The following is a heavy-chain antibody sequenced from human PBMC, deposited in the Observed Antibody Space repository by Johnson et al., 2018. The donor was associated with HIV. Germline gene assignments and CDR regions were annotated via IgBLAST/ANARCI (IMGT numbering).Heavy chain of an antibody. CDR1: GFTFSSYA. J-gene: IGHJ3*02. CDR3: AREPSIAAAGGDGAFDI. Sequence: EVQLVESGGGVVQPGRSLRLSCAASGFTFSSYAMSWVRQAPGKGLEWVSAISGSGGSTYYADSVKGRFTISRDNSKNTLYLQMNSLRAEDTAVYYCAREPSIAAAGGDGAFDIWGRGTMLTVSS. CDR2: ISGSGGST. V-gene: IGHV3-23*04. D-gene: IGHD6-13*01.